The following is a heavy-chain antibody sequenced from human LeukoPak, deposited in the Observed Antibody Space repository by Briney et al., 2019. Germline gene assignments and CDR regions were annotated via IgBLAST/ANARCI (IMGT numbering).Heavy chain of an antibody. J-gene: IGHJ5*02. CDR1: GGTFSSYA. CDR2: IIPIFGTA. D-gene: IGHD3-9*01. V-gene: IGHV1-69*13. CDR3: ARDSLPYYDILTGYWFDP. Sequence: ASVKVSCKASGGTFSSYAISWVRQAPGQGLEWMGGIIPIFGTANYAQKFQGRVTITADESTSTAYMELSSLRSEDTAVYYCARDSLPYYDILTGYWFDPWGQGTLVTFSS.